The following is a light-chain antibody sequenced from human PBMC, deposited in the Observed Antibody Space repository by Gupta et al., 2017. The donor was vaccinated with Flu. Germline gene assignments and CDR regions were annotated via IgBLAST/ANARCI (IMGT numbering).Light chain of an antibody. V-gene: IGKV1-39*01. CDR2: SAS. J-gene: IGKJ2*01. CDR1: EDINTY. Sequence: DMQMTQSPSSLYGSLGDRVSITCRASEDINTYLNWYQQRPGESPKLLVYSASTLQGGVPSRFSGSGSGTDFTLTIARLQPGDFATYYCQQTYTMPHTFGQGTKL. CDR3: QQTYTMPHT.